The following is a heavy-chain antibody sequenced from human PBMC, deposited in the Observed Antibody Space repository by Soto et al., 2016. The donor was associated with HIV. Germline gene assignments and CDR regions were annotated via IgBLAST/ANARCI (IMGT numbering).Heavy chain of an antibody. V-gene: IGHV1-2*02. CDR2: INPXSGGT. Sequence: QVQLVQSGAEVKKPGASVKVSCKASGYTFSGHYIHWVRQAPVQGLEWMGWINPXSGGTNYAQKFQGRVTMTSDTSISTAYMELSRLTSDDTAVYYCAGARYGGIIDWGQGTLVTSPQ. CDR3: AGARYGGIID. J-gene: IGHJ4*02. D-gene: IGHD2-15*01. CDR1: GYTFSGHY.